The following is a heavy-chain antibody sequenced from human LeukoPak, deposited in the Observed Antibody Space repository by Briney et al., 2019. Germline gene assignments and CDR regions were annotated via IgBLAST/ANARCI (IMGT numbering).Heavy chain of an antibody. Sequence: GGSLRLSCAASGFTFSSYAMHWVRQAPGKGLEWVAVISYDGSNKYYADSVKGRFTISRDNAKNSLYLQMNSLRAEDTAVYYCGRGFYDSSGGWGQGTMVTVSS. CDR2: ISYDGSNK. D-gene: IGHD3-22*01. CDR3: GRGFYDSSGG. CDR1: GFTFSSYA. J-gene: IGHJ3*01. V-gene: IGHV3-30*07.